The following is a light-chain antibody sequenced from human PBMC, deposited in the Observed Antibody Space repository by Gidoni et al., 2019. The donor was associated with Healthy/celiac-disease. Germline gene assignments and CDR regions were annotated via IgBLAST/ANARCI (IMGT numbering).Light chain of an antibody. CDR3: QQSSSALT. J-gene: IGKJ3*01. V-gene: IGKV1-39*01. CDR1: QSISTY. CDR2: GAS. Sequence: DIQMTQSPSTLSASVGDRVTITCRASQSISTYLSWFQQRPGQAPKLLIYGASNLQTGVPARFSGSGSGTDFSLTISCLQHEDFATYYCQQSSSALTFGPXTKVDIK.